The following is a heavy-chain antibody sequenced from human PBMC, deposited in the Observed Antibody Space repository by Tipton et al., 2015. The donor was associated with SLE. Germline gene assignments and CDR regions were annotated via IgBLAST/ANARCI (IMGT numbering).Heavy chain of an antibody. V-gene: IGHV1-18*01. CDR2: ISAYNGNT. D-gene: IGHD2-2*02. CDR3: ARPVGYCSSTSCYTRDYYYYYMDV. J-gene: IGHJ6*03. CDR1: GYTFTSYG. Sequence: QSGAEVKKPGASVKVSCKASGYTFTSYGISWVRQAPGQGLEWMGWISAYNGNTNYAQKFQGRVTMTTDTSTSTAYMELRSLRSDDTAVYYCARPVGYCSSTSCYTRDYYYYYMDVWGKGTTVTVSS.